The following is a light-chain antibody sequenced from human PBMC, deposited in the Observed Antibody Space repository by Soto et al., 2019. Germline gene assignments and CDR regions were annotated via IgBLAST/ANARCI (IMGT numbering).Light chain of an antibody. CDR2: EVS. Sequence: QSALTQPASVSGSPGQSITISCTGTSSDVGGYNYVSWYQQHPGKAPKLMIYEVSNRPSGVSNRFSGSMSGNTASLTISGLQAEDEADYYCSSYTSSSTRDVFGTGTKVTVL. CDR3: SSYTSSSTRDV. J-gene: IGLJ1*01. V-gene: IGLV2-14*01. CDR1: SSDVGGYNY.